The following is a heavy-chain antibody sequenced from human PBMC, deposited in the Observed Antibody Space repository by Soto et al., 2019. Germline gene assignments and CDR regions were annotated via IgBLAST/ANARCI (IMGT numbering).Heavy chain of an antibody. CDR1: GYTFTSYD. D-gene: IGHD6-6*01. V-gene: IGHV1-8*01. Sequence: ASVKVSCKASGYTFTSYDINWVRQATGQGLEWMGWMNPKSGNTGYAQKFQGRVTMTRNTSISTAYMELSSLRSEDTAVYYCARVRIAARRYYYYGMDVWGQGTTVTISS. CDR2: MNPKSGNT. CDR3: ARVRIAARRYYYYGMDV. J-gene: IGHJ6*02.